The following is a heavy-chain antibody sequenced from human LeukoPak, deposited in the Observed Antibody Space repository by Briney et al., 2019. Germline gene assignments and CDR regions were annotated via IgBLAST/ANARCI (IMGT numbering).Heavy chain of an antibody. J-gene: IGHJ2*01. CDR1: GFTLEDYG. CDR2: VTWSSRSK. Sequence: QSGGSLRLSCEASGFTLEDYGIHWVRQVPGKGLEWVSGVTWSSRSKKYADSVRGRFSISRDDANNSLFLQMNNLRPEDTALYYCAKDSEARSISWYSHFDLWGRGTLVTVSS. V-gene: IGHV3-9*01. D-gene: IGHD6-13*01. CDR3: AKDSEARSISWYSHFDL.